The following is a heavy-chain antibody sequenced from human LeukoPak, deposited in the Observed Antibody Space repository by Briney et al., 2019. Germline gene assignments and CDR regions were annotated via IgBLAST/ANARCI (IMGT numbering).Heavy chain of an antibody. CDR1: GFTFSSYW. CDR3: AELGITMIGGV. V-gene: IGHV3-7*01. D-gene: IGHD3-10*02. CDR2: INQDGSEK. Sequence: PGGSVRLSCAASGFTFSSYWMNWVRQAPGKGLEWVASINQDGSEKYYLDSVKGRFTISRDNAKNSLYLQMNSLRAEDTAVYYCAELGITMIGGVWGKGTTVTISS. J-gene: IGHJ6*04.